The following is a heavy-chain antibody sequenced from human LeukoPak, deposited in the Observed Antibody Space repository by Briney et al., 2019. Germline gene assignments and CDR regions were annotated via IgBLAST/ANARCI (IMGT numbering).Heavy chain of an antibody. J-gene: IGHJ4*02. V-gene: IGHV4-31*03. CDR3: ASTYCTTTNCYIGY. D-gene: IGHD2-2*02. Sequence: SQTLSLTCTVSGGSISSGGYYWNWIRQHPGKGLEWIGYICYSGSTCYNPSLQSRVTISVDTSKNQFSLKLRSVTAADPAVYYCASTYCTTTNCYIGYWGQGTLVTVSS. CDR1: GGSISSGGYY. CDR2: ICYSGST.